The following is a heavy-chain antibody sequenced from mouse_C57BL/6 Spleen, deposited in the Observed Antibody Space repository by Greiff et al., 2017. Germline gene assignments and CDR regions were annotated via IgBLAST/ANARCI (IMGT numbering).Heavy chain of an antibody. Sequence: QVQLQQPGAELVMPGASVKLSCKASGYTFTSYWMHWVKQRPGQGLEWIGEIDTSDSYTNYNQKFKCKSTLTVDKSSSTAYMQLSSLTSEDSAVYYCARGDGNYYFDYWGKGTTLTVSS. CDR1: GYTFTSYW. CDR3: ARGDGNYYFDY. CDR2: IDTSDSYT. V-gene: IGHV1-69*01. D-gene: IGHD2-1*01. J-gene: IGHJ2*01.